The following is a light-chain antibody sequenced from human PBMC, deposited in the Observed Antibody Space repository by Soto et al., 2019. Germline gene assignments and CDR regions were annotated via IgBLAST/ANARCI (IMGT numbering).Light chain of an antibody. CDR2: AAY. J-gene: IGKJ2*01. CDR3: QKSYSTPPYT. Sequence: DIQMTQSPSSLSASVGDRVTITCRASQSISYYLNWYQQKPGEAPKLLIYAAYTLQSGAPSRFSGGGSGTGFPLTITSLQPEDFATYCCQKSYSTPPYTFGQGTKLEIK. V-gene: IGKV1-39*01. CDR1: QSISYY.